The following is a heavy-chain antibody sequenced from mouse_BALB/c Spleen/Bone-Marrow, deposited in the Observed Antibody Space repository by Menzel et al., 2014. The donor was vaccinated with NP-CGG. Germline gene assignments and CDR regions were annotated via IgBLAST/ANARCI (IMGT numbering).Heavy chain of an antibody. D-gene: IGHD6-1*01. CDR3: ARGGSSVDD. Sequence: QVQLQQSGDELVRPGSSVKLSCKASGYAFTGYWMTWVKKRPGKGLEWFGQIYPGVGVTAYNGKFKGKATLTADHSSSPAYMQLSSLTSEDSAGDVCARGGSSVDDWGQGTTLTVSS. J-gene: IGHJ2*01. V-gene: IGHV1-80*01. CDR2: IYPGVGVT. CDR1: GYAFTGYW.